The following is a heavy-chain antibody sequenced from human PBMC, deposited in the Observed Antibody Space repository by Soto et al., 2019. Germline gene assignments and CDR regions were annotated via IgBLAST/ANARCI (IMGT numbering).Heavy chain of an antibody. Sequence: PSETLSLTCAVYGGSFSGYYWSWIRQPPGKGLEWIGEINHSGSTNYNPSLKSRVTISVDTSKNQFSLKLSSVTAADTAVYYCARGRLRYFDRPGGFWFDPWGQGTLVTVSS. CDR3: ARGRLRYFDRPGGFWFDP. CDR1: GGSFSGYY. CDR2: INHSGST. J-gene: IGHJ5*02. D-gene: IGHD3-9*01. V-gene: IGHV4-34*01.